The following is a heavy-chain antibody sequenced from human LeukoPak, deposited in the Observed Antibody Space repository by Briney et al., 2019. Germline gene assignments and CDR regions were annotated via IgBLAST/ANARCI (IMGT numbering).Heavy chain of an antibody. Sequence: SETLSLTCTVSGGSISSYYWSWIRQPPGKGLEWIGYIYYSGSTKYNPSLKSRVTISVDTSKNQFSLKLSSVTAADTAVYYCARGARAGYNLEPFDYWGQGALVTVSS. D-gene: IGHD5-24*01. J-gene: IGHJ4*02. CDR3: ARGARAGYNLEPFDY. V-gene: IGHV4-59*08. CDR1: GGSISSYY. CDR2: IYYSGST.